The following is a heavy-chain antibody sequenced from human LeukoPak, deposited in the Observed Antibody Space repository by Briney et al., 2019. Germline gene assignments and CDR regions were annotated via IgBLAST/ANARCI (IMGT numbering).Heavy chain of an antibody. J-gene: IGHJ3*02. CDR3: ARDKTSDAFDI. CDR1: GFTFDDYA. V-gene: IGHV3-21*01. CDR2: ISSSSSYI. Sequence: GGSLRLSCAASGFTFDDYAMHWVRQAPGKGLEWVSSISSSSSYIYYADSVKGRFTISRDNAKNSLYLQMNSLRAEDTAVYYCARDKTSDAFDIWGQGTMVTVSS.